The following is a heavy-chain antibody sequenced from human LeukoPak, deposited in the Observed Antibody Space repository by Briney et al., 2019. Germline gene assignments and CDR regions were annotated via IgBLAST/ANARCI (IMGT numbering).Heavy chain of an antibody. Sequence: GGSLRLSCAASGFTFSSYWMSWVRQAPGKGLEWVANIKQDGSEKYYVDSVKGRFTISRDNAKNSLYLQMNSLRAEDTAVYYCARGGSYQYYYYYMDVWGKGTTVTVSS. V-gene: IGHV3-7*01. D-gene: IGHD1-26*01. CDR2: IKQDGSEK. CDR1: GFTFSSYW. CDR3: ARGGSYQYYYYYMDV. J-gene: IGHJ6*03.